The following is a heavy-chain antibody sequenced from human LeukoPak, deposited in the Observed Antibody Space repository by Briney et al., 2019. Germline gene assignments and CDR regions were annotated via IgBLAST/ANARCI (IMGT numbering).Heavy chain of an antibody. V-gene: IGHV3-48*03. CDR1: GFTFSSYE. J-gene: IGHJ5*02. CDR3: ARGLRCSSTSCPKLIWFDP. D-gene: IGHD2-2*01. Sequence: GSLRLSCAASGFTFSSYEMNWVRQAPGKGLEWVSYISSYGSTIYFADSVKGRFTISRDNAKNSLYLQMNSLRAEDTAVYYCARGLRCSSTSCPKLIWFDPWGQGTLVTVSS. CDR2: ISSYGSTI.